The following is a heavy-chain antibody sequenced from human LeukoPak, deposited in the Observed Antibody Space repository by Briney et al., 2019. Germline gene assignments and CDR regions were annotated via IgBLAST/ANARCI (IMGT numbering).Heavy chain of an antibody. V-gene: IGHV1-18*01. J-gene: IGHJ4*02. CDR3: ARDADYYDSSGSHSRLFDY. Sequence: ASVKVSCKASGYTFTSYGISWVRQAPGQGLEWMGWISAYNGNTNYAQKLQGGVTMTTDTSTSTAYMELRSLRSDDTAVYYCARDADYYDSSGSHSRLFDYWGQGTLVTVSS. CDR1: GYTFTSYG. D-gene: IGHD3-22*01. CDR2: ISAYNGNT.